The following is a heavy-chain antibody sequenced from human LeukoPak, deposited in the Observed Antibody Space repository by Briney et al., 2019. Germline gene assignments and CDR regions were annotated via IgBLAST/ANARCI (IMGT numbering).Heavy chain of an antibody. CDR1: GGSFSGYY. V-gene: IGHV4-59*08. CDR3: ARRVATGAGECFDS. D-gene: IGHD5-12*01. CDR2: IFNSGST. Sequence: SETLSLTCAVYGGSFSGYYWSWIRQPPGKGLEWIGYIFNSGSTNYNPSLKSRVTISVDTSKKQFSLKLNSVTAADTAVYYCARRVATGAGECFDSWGQGTLVTVSS. J-gene: IGHJ4*02.